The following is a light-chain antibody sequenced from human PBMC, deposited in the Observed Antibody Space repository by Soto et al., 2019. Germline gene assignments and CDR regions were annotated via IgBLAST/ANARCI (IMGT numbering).Light chain of an antibody. Sequence: DIQLTQSPSFLSASVGDRVTITCRASQGISSYLAWYQQKPGKAPKLLIYAASTLQSGGPSRFSGSGSGTEFTLTISSLQPEDFATYYCQQLNSYPQTFGQGTKLESK. CDR1: QGISSY. CDR3: QQLNSYPQT. V-gene: IGKV1-9*01. J-gene: IGKJ2*01. CDR2: AAS.